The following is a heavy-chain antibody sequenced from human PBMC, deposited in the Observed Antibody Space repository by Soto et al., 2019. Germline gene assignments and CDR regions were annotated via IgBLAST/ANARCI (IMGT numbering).Heavy chain of an antibody. V-gene: IGHV4-31*03. CDR3: ARVALSSLLAAAAEIDY. CDR2: IYYSGST. D-gene: IGHD6-25*01. J-gene: IGHJ4*02. Sequence: PSETLSLTCTVSGGSISSGGYYWSWIRQHPGKGLEWIGYIYYSGSTYYNPSLKSRVTISVDTSKNQFSLKLSSVTAADTAVYYCARVALSSLLAAAAEIDYWGQGTLVTVSS. CDR1: GGSISSGGYY.